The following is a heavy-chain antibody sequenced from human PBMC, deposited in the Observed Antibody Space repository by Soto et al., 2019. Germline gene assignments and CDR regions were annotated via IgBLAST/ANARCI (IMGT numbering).Heavy chain of an antibody. CDR2: IRAISNKYAT. J-gene: IGHJ4*02. CDR3: NSGSYYSSI. D-gene: IGHD1-26*01. V-gene: IGHV3-73*02. Sequence: EVQLVESGGGWVQPGRSLKLSCAASGFSFSGSAIHWVRQASGKGLEWVGRIRAISNKYATLYAESLKGRFTISRDDSQSTAYLEMNSLKTEDTAVYYCNSGSYYSSIWGQGTLVTVSS. CDR1: GFSFSGSA.